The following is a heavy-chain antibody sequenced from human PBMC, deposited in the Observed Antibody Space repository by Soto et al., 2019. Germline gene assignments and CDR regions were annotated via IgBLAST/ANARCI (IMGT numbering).Heavy chain of an antibody. D-gene: IGHD3-22*01. Sequence: WESXRLSCSASGFTFSIYSMIWVRHAPGKGLEWVSAISGSGGSTYYADSVKGRLTISRDNSKKTLYLQMKSLRAEDTAVYYCETTNTRITTTVENWLDPWGQGTLVTVSS. CDR2: ISGSGGST. CDR1: GFTFSIYS. V-gene: IGHV3-23*01. J-gene: IGHJ5*02. CDR3: ETTNTRITTTVENWLDP.